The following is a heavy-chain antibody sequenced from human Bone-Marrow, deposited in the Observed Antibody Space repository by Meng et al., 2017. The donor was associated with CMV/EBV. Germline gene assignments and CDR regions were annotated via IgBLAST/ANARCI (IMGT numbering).Heavy chain of an antibody. D-gene: IGHD3-3*01. CDR2: INSDGSST. V-gene: IGHV3-74*01. Sequence: GESLKISCAASGLTFSSYWMHWVRQAPGKGLVWVSRINSDGSSTSYADSVKGRFTISRDNAKNTLYLQMNSLRAEDTAVYYCARMVRNVWSGYSFDYWGQGTLVTVSS. J-gene: IGHJ4*02. CDR1: GLTFSSYW. CDR3: ARMVRNVWSGYSFDY.